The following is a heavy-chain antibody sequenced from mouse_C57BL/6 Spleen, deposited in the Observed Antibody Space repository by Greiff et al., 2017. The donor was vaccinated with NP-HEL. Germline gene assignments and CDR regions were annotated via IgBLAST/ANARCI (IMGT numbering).Heavy chain of an antibody. V-gene: IGHV3-6*01. CDR1: GYSITSGYY. Sequence: EVQLQESGLGLVKPSQSLSLTCSVTGYSITSGYYWNWIRQFPGNKLEWMGYISYDGSNNYNPSLKNRISITRDTSKNQFFLKLNSVTTEDTATYDCARGATVVATDYYAMDYWGQGTSVTVSS. CDR3: ARGATVVATDYYAMDY. D-gene: IGHD1-1*01. CDR2: ISYDGSN. J-gene: IGHJ4*01.